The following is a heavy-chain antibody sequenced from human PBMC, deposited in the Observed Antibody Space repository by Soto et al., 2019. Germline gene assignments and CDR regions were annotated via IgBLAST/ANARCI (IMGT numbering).Heavy chain of an antibody. CDR3: ARAVLGRRWHEDAFDI. Sequence: PSQTLSLTCAISGDSVSSNSAAWNCIRQSPSRGLEWLGRTYYSSKWYNDYAISVKSRITINPDTSKNHFSLQLNSVTTEDTAVYYCARAVLGRRWHEDAFDIWGQGTMVTVSS. CDR2: TYYSSKWYN. J-gene: IGHJ3*02. CDR1: GDSVSSNSAA. D-gene: IGHD2-15*01. V-gene: IGHV6-1*01.